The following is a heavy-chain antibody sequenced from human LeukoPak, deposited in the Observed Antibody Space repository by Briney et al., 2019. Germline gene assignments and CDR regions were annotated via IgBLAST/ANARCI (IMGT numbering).Heavy chain of an antibody. CDR2: ISADSATT. V-gene: IGHV3-23*01. D-gene: IGHD3-10*01. Sequence: PGGSLRLSCAASGFNFGSYSMTWVRQAPGKGLEGVSVISADSATTFYADSVKGRFTISRDNAKNTVFLQMNSLRAEDTALYYCARKSASGNYPLDYWGQGTLVTVSS. CDR1: GFNFGSYS. CDR3: ARKSASGNYPLDY. J-gene: IGHJ4*02.